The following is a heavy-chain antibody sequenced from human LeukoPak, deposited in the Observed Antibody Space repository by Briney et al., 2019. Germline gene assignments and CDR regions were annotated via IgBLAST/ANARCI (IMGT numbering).Heavy chain of an antibody. CDR3: ARGSTITMVRARPSFDP. CDR1: GYTFTGYY. D-gene: IGHD3-10*01. V-gene: IGHV1-2*02. J-gene: IGHJ5*02. CDR2: INPDSGGT. Sequence: GASVKVSCTASGYTFTGYYIHWVRQAPGQGLEWMGWINPDSGGTNSAQMFQDRVTMTRDTSISTAYMELSRLRSDDTAVYYCARGSTITMVRARPSFDPWGQGTLVTVSS.